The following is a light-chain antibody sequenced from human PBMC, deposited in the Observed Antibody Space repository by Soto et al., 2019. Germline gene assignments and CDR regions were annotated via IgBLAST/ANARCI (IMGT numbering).Light chain of an antibody. Sequence: QSALTQSASVSGSPGQSITISCTGANSDIGSYNYVSWYQQHPGKAPKLLIYDVTKWPSGVSNRFSGSKSGNTASLTISGLQAEDEADYYCSSYTSASTLVFGGGTKLTVL. J-gene: IGLJ2*01. CDR1: NSDIGSYNY. V-gene: IGLV2-14*01. CDR2: DVT. CDR3: SSYTSASTLV.